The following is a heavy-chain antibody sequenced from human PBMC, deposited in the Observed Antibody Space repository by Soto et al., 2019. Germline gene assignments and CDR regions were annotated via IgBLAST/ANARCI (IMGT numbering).Heavy chain of an antibody. J-gene: IGHJ4*02. CDR2: ISAGGGRT. CDR3: AKEMIASTLADFFDY. CDR1: GFTFSDFG. Sequence: EVQLLESGGGLIQPGGSLRLSCEASGFTFSDFGMTWVRLAPGKGLQWVSTISAGGGRTFYADPVKGRFTISRDNSKNTLYLQVNSLRAEDTALYYCAKEMIASTLADFFDYWGQGTLVTVSS. D-gene: IGHD2-21*01. V-gene: IGHV3-23*01.